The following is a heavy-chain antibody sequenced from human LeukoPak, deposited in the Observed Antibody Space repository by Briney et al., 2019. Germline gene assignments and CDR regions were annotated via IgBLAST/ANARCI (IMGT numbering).Heavy chain of an antibody. Sequence: PGGSLRLSCAASGFTFDDYAMHWVRQAPGKGLEWVSGISWNSGSIGYADSVKGRFTISRDNAKNSLYLQMNSLRAEDTALYYCAKDIRSLYNSGWFDYWGQGTLVTVSS. D-gene: IGHD6-19*01. CDR2: ISWNSGSI. J-gene: IGHJ4*02. CDR3: AKDIRSLYNSGWFDY. CDR1: GFTFDDYA. V-gene: IGHV3-9*01.